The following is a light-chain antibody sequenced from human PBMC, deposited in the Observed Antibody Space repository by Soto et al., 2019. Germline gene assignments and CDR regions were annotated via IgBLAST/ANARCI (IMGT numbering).Light chain of an antibody. Sequence: QPVLTQPPSVSGAPGQRGTISCTGSDSNIGARYHVHWYQQLPGKAPRLIIYGNSNRPSGVPDRFSGSKSGSSASLAISGLQADDEATYYCQSYDSNLSGRVFGEGTKVTVL. CDR2: GNS. CDR1: DSNIGARYH. CDR3: QSYDSNLSGRV. V-gene: IGLV1-40*01. J-gene: IGLJ3*02.